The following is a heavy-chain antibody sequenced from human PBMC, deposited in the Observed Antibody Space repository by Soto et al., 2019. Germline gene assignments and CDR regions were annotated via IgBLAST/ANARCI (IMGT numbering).Heavy chain of an antibody. Sequence: QITLKESGPTLVKPTQTLTLTCTFSGFSLSTSGVGVGWIRQPPGKALQWLALIYWDDDKRYSQSLKSRLTITKDTSKNQVVLTMTNMDPVDTATYYCAHSNVVVANLAINWFDPWGQGTLVTVSS. V-gene: IGHV2-5*02. J-gene: IGHJ5*02. CDR2: IYWDDDK. D-gene: IGHD2-15*01. CDR3: AHSNVVVANLAINWFDP. CDR1: GFSLSTSGVG.